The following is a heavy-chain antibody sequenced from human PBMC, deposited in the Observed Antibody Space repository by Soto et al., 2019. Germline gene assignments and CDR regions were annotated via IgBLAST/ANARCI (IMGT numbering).Heavy chain of an antibody. CDR3: ARVSGSGWYPSDPHYFDY. D-gene: IGHD6-19*01. Sequence: GGSLRLSCAASGFTFSSYWMSWVRQAPGKGLEWVANIKQDGSEKYYVDSVKGRFTISRDNAKNSLYLQMNSLRAEDTAVYYCARVSGSGWYPSDPHYFDYWGQGTLVTVSS. V-gene: IGHV3-7*05. J-gene: IGHJ4*02. CDR1: GFTFSSYW. CDR2: IKQDGSEK.